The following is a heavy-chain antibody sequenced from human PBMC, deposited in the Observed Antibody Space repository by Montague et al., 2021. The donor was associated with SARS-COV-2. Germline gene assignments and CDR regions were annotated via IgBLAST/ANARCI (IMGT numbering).Heavy chain of an antibody. Sequence: LALVKPTQTLTLTCTFSGFSLSTSGMCMTWIRQPPAKALEWLARIDWDGDKYYNTSLKSRLTISKDTSRNLVVLTMTNMNPVDTATYYCARGPSDTYYYNRVDIWGRGTTVTVSS. CDR1: GFSLSTSGMC. CDR3: ARGPSDTYYYNRVDI. V-gene: IGHV2-70*11. CDR2: IDWDGDK. J-gene: IGHJ6*02.